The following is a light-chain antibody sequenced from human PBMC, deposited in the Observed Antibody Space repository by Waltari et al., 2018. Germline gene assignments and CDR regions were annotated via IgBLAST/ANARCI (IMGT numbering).Light chain of an antibody. Sequence: QSALTQPASVSGSPGQSITISCTGTSSDLGGYNYVSWYHQHPGKAPKLIIYGVSDRPPGVADGFAGSESGNAASLATSGLQAEDEADYYCASFRSGTFVVFGGGTKLTVL. CDR2: GVS. CDR1: SSDLGGYNY. V-gene: IGLV2-14*03. J-gene: IGLJ2*01. CDR3: ASFRSGTFVV.